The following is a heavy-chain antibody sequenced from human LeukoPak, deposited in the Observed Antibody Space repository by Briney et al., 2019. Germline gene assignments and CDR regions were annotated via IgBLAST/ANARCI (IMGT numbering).Heavy chain of an antibody. CDR1: GFTFSSYS. Sequence: GGSLRLSCAASGFTFSSYSMNWVRQAPGKGLEWVSSISSSSYIYYADSVKGRFTISRDDAKNLLSLQMDSLRVEDTAIYYCARDPRTVQIWGQGTLVTVSS. V-gene: IGHV3-21*01. J-gene: IGHJ4*02. D-gene: IGHD1-1*01. CDR3: ARDPRTVQI. CDR2: ISSSSYI.